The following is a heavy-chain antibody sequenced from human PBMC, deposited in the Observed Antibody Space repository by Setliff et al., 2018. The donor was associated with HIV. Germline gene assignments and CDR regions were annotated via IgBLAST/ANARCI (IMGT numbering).Heavy chain of an antibody. CDR1: GQSISGYY. J-gene: IGHJ4*02. Sequence: TLSLTCAVYGQSISGYYWSWIRQTPGKGLEWIGEINHGGDTNYNPSLKSRVTISVGSSYNHFSLKLSSVTAADTGVYYCASRRGIEFYFDIWGQGTPVTVS. V-gene: IGHV4-34*01. CDR3: ASRRGIEFYFDI. CDR2: INHGGDT. D-gene: IGHD3-10*01.